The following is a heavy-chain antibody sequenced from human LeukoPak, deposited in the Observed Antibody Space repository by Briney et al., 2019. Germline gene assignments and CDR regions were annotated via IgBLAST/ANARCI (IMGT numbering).Heavy chain of an antibody. CDR1: GGTFSSYA. D-gene: IGHD3-10*01. Sequence: GSSVKVSCKASGGTFSSYAISWVRQAPGQGLEWMGGIIPIFGTANYAQKFQGRVTITADESTSTAYMELSSLRSEDTAVYYCARKNKLLWFGELRGWFDPWGQGTLVTVSS. CDR3: ARKNKLLWFGELRGWFDP. V-gene: IGHV1-69*01. J-gene: IGHJ5*02. CDR2: IIPIFGTA.